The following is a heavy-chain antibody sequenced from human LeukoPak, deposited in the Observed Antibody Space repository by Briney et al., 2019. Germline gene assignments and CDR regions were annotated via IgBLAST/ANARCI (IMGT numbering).Heavy chain of an antibody. V-gene: IGHV4-59*11. CDR3: ARVLYYYGSSGYYWYFDL. CDR2: IYYSGST. J-gene: IGHJ2*01. CDR1: GGTISSHY. D-gene: IGHD3-22*01. Sequence: SETLSHTCPVTGGTISSHYWNWIRQPPGKGLEWIGYIYYSGSTNYNPSLNSRVTISVDTSKNQYSLKLSSVAAADTAVYYGARVLYYYGSSGYYWYFDLWGRGTLVTVSS.